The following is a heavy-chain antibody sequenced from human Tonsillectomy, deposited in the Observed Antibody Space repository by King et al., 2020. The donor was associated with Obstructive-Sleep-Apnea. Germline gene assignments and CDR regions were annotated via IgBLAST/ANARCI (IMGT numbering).Heavy chain of an antibody. Sequence: QLVQSGAEVKKPGSSVKVSCKASGGTFSSYAISWVRQAPGQGLEWMGRIIPILGIANYAQKFQGRVTITADKSTGTAYMELSSLRSEDTAVYYCASASRYSYGYFSPGHDAFYIWGQGTMVTVSS. CDR2: IIPILGIA. D-gene: IGHD5-18*01. J-gene: IGHJ3*02. CDR1: GGTFSSYA. V-gene: IGHV1-69*09. CDR3: ASASRYSYGYFSPGHDAFYI.